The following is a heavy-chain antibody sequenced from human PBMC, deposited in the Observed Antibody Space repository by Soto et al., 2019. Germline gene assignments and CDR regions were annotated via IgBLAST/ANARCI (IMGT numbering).Heavy chain of an antibody. Sequence: GGSLGLSCAASGFTFSSYGMHWVRQAPGKGLEWVAVISYDGSNKYYADSVKGRFTISRDNSKNTLYLQMNSLRAEDTAVYYCAKGIGFYYYYGMDVWGQGTTVTVSS. V-gene: IGHV3-30*18. CDR3: AKGIGFYYYYGMDV. CDR2: ISYDGSNK. CDR1: GFTFSSYG. D-gene: IGHD2-15*01. J-gene: IGHJ6*02.